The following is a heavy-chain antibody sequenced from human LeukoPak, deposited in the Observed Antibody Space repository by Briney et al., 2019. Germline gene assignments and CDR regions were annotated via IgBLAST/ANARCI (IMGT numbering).Heavy chain of an antibody. D-gene: IGHD2-21*01. CDR3: ARVRNGYFDY. V-gene: IGHV4-59*08. Sequence: PSETLSLTCTVSGGSISSYYWSWIRQPPGQGLEWIGYIYYSGSTNYNPSLKSRVTISVDTSKNQFSLKLSSVTAADTAVYYCARVRNGYFDYWGQGTLVTVSS. CDR2: IYYSGST. J-gene: IGHJ4*02. CDR1: GGSISSYY.